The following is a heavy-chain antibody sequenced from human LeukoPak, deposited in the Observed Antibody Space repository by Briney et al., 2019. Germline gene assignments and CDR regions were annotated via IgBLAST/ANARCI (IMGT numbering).Heavy chain of an antibody. J-gene: IGHJ4*02. CDR1: GFTFSSYA. D-gene: IGHD3-3*01. V-gene: IGHV3-30-3*01. Sequence: QPGGSLRLSCGASGFTFSSYAMSWVRQAPGKGLEWVAVISYDGSNKYYADSVKGRFTISRDNAKNTLYLQMNSLRAEDTAVNYGARTDDFWSGYYTGGFDYWGQGTLVTVSS. CDR3: ARTDDFWSGYYTGGFDY. CDR2: ISYDGSNK.